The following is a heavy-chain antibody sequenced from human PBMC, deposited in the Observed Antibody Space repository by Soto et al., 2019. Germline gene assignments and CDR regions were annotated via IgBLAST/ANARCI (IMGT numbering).Heavy chain of an antibody. CDR2: IYHSGST. V-gene: IGHV4-30-2*01. CDR3: ARSQTTVTSYDY. CDR1: GDSISPSY. J-gene: IGHJ4*02. Sequence: SETLSLTCAVSGDSISPSYWSWIRQPPGKGLEWIGYIYHSGSTYYNPSLKSRVTISVDRSKNQFSLKLSSVTAADTAVYYCARSQTTVTSYDYWGQGTLVTVSS. D-gene: IGHD4-17*01.